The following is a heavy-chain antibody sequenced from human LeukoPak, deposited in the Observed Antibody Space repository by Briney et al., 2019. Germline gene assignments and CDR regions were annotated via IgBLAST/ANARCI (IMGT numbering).Heavy chain of an antibody. D-gene: IGHD3-10*01. CDR1: GFTFSSYW. V-gene: IGHV3-7*01. CDR3: ARSFYGSGSY. Sequence: GGSLRLSCAASGFTFSSYWMTWVRQAPGKGLEWVANMNLDGSEKYYVDSVKGRFIISRDNAKNSLFLQMNSLIAEDTAVYYCARSFYGSGSYWGQGTLVTVSS. J-gene: IGHJ4*02. CDR2: MNLDGSEK.